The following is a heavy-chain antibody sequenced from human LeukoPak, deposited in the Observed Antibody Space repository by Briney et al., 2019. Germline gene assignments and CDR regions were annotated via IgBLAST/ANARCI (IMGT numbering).Heavy chain of an antibody. Sequence: PGGSLRLSCAVSGFTFSSYWMHWVRQAPGKGLVWVSRIKTDGSSTGYADSVKGRFTISRDNAKNTLYLQMDSLRAEDTAVYYRARESAGAALGDWGQGTLVTVSS. CDR1: GFTFSSYW. V-gene: IGHV3-74*01. CDR3: ARESAGAALGD. J-gene: IGHJ4*02. CDR2: IKTDGSST. D-gene: IGHD6-6*01.